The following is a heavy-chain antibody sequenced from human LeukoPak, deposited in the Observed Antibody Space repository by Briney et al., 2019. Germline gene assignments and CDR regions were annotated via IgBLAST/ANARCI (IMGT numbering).Heavy chain of an antibody. CDR3: AREFSGSYRNYYYYMDV. CDR1: GYSISSGYY. V-gene: IGHV4-38-2*02. D-gene: IGHD1-26*01. J-gene: IGHJ6*03. Sequence: PSETLSLTCTVSGYSISSGYYWGWIRQPPGKGLEWIGSIYHSGSTYYNPSLKSRVTISVDTSKNQFSLKLSSVTAADTAVYYCAREFSGSYRNYYYYMDVWGKGTTVTVSS. CDR2: IYHSGST.